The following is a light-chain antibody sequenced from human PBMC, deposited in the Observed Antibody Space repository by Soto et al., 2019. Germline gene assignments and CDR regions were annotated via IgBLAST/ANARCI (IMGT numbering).Light chain of an antibody. J-gene: IGKJ2*01. CDR2: LGS. Sequence: DLVMTQSPLSLPVTPGEPASIFCRSSQSLLHSNGYNYLDWYLQKPGQSPQLLIYLGSNRASGVPNRLSGSRSGTDFTLKISRVEAEDVGVYYCMPARQTPEYTFGQGTKLEIK. CDR1: QSLLHSNGYNY. CDR3: MPARQTPEYT. V-gene: IGKV2-28*01.